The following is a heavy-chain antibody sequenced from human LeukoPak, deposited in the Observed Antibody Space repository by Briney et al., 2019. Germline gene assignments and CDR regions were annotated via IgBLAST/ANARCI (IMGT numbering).Heavy chain of an antibody. CDR1: GFTFSKHA. CDR2: ISSSSSYI. J-gene: IGHJ4*02. Sequence: PGGSLRLSCAAFGFTFSKHAMHWVRQAPGKGLEWVSSISSSSSYIYYADSVKGRFTISRDNAKNSLYLQMNSLRAEDTAVYYCARPGYSSSWSGSDYWGQGTLVTVSS. CDR3: ARPGYSSSWSGSDY. V-gene: IGHV3-21*01. D-gene: IGHD6-13*01.